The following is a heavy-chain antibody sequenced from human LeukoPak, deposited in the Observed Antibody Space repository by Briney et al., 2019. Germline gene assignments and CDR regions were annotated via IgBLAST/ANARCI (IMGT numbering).Heavy chain of an antibody. D-gene: IGHD1-26*01. CDR1: GYSFTNYW. V-gene: IGHV5-51*01. CDR3: AIYSDTYYFDH. J-gene: IGHJ4*02. Sequence: GESLKISCKGSGYSFTNYWIAWVRQMPGKGLEWMGIIYPGDSDTRYSPSFQGQVTISADKSITTAYVQWSSLKASDTAMYYCAIYSDTYYFDHWGQGTLVTVSS. CDR2: IYPGDSDT.